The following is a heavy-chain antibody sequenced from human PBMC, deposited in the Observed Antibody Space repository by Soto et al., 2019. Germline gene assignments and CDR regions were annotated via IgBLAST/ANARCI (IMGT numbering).Heavy chain of an antibody. CDR2: INAGNGNT. J-gene: IGHJ6*02. CDR1: GYTFTSYA. Sequence: QVQLVQSGAEVKKPGASVKVSCKASGYTFTSYAMHWVRQAPGQRLEWMGWINAGNGNTKYSQKFQGRVTITRDTSASPAYMQLSRLRSEDTAVYYCARQVGVGTLFVRGMDVWGRGTTVTVSS. V-gene: IGHV1-3*01. CDR3: ARQVGVGTLFVRGMDV. D-gene: IGHD3-3*01.